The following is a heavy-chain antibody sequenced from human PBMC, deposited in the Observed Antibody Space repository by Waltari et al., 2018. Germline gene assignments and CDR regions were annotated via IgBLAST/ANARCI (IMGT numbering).Heavy chain of an antibody. CDR1: GGTFSSYA. Sequence: QVQLVQSGAEVKKPGSSVKVSCKASGGTFSSYAISWVRQAPGQGLEWMGGIIPIFGTANYAQKFQGRVTITADESTSTAYMELSSLRSEDTAVYYCARSSAEVATITGWYFDLWGRGTLVTVSS. V-gene: IGHV1-69*13. D-gene: IGHD5-12*01. CDR2: IIPIFGTA. CDR3: ARSSAEVATITGWYFDL. J-gene: IGHJ2*01.